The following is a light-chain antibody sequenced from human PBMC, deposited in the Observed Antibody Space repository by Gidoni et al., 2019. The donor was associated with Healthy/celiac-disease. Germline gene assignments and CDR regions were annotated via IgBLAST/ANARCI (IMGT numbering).Light chain of an antibody. CDR3: AAWDGSLNGLV. CDR1: SSNIRSST. CDR2: SNN. Sequence: QSVLTQPLPASGTPGQGGTISCSGCSSNIRSSTVNWYQQLPVTAPKLLIYSNNQRPSGVPDRFTGSESGTSASLAMSWLQSEDEADYYWAAWDGSLNGLVFGGGTKLTVL. J-gene: IGLJ3*02. V-gene: IGLV1-44*01.